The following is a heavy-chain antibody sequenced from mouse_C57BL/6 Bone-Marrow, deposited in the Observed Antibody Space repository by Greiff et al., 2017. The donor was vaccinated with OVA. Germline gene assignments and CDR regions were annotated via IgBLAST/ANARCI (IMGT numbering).Heavy chain of an antibody. CDR3: ARNYYDAFAY. J-gene: IGHJ3*01. CDR1: GYTFTSYW. Sequence: QVQLQQPGAELVMPGASVKLSCKASGYTFTSYWMHWVKQRPGPGLEWIGEIAPSDSNHNYNQKLKGKSTLTVDKSSSTAYMQLSSWTSEGSAVYYCARNYYDAFAYWGQGTLVTVSA. D-gene: IGHD1-1*01. V-gene: IGHV1-69*01. CDR2: IAPSDSNH.